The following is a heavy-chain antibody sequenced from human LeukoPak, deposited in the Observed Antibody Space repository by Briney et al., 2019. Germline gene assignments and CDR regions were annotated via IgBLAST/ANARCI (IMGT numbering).Heavy chain of an antibody. V-gene: IGHV3-30*18. CDR1: GFTFSSYG. CDR2: ISYDGSNK. Sequence: GRSLRLSCAASGFTFSSYGMHWVRQAPGKGLEWVAVISYDGSNKYYADSVKGRFTISRDNSKNSLYLQMNSLRAEDTALYYCAKAGSGKHGMDVWGQGTTVTVSS. D-gene: IGHD3-10*01. CDR3: AKAGSGKHGMDV. J-gene: IGHJ6*02.